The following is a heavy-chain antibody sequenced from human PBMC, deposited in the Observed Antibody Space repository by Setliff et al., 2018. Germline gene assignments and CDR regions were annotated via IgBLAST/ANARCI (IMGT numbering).Heavy chain of an antibody. V-gene: IGHV4-34*01. Sequence: TSETLSLTCAVYGGSFSGYYWSWIRQPPGKGLEWIGEINHSGSTNYNPSLKSRVTISIDTSKNQFSLKLSSVTAADTAVYYCASLGMTTMMDWYFDLWGRGTLVTSPQ. J-gene: IGHJ2*01. D-gene: IGHD4-4*01. CDR3: ASLGMTTMMDWYFDL. CDR2: INHSGST. CDR1: GGSFSGYY.